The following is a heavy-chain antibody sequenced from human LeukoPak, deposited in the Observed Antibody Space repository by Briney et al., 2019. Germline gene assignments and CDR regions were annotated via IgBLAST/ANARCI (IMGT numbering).Heavy chain of an antibody. J-gene: IGHJ4*02. CDR2: ISSSGSTI. CDR1: GFTFSSYE. D-gene: IGHD1-26*01. Sequence: GGSLRLSCAASGFTFSSYEMNWVRQAPGKGLEWVSYISSSGSTIYYADSVKGRFTISRDNSKNTLYLQMNSLRAEDTAVYYCAKARISGSYSDYWGQGTLVTVSS. CDR3: AKARISGSYSDY. V-gene: IGHV3-48*03.